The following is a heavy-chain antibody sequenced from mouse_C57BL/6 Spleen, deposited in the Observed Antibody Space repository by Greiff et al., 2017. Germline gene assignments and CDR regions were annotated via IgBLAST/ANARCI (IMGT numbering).Heavy chain of an antibody. CDR3: ARGDLYYVYYFDY. J-gene: IGHJ2*01. Sequence: EVQLMESGGGLVKPGGSLKLSCAASGFTFSDYGMHWVRQAPEKGLEWVAYISSGSSTIYYADTVKGRFTISRDNAKNTLFLQMTSLRSEDTAMYYCARGDLYYVYYFDYWGQGTTLTVSS. D-gene: IGHD2-1*01. CDR2: ISSGSSTI. V-gene: IGHV5-17*01. CDR1: GFTFSDYG.